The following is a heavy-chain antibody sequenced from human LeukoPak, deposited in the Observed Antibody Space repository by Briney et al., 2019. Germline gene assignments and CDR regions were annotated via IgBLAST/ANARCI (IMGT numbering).Heavy chain of an antibody. Sequence: GGSLRLSCAAPGFTFSSYGMHWVRQAPGKGLEWVAFIRYDGSNKYYADSVKGRFTISRDNSKNTLYLQMNSLRAEDTAVYYCAKGAYGLTLDYWGQGTLVTVSS. D-gene: IGHD1-14*01. J-gene: IGHJ4*02. CDR3: AKGAYGLTLDY. CDR2: IRYDGSNK. CDR1: GFTFSSYG. V-gene: IGHV3-30*02.